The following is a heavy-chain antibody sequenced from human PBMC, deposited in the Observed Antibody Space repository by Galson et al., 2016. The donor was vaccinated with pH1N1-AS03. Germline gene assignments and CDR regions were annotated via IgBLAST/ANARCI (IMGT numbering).Heavy chain of an antibody. Sequence: QSGAEVKKPGESLKISCKVSGYRFTDYYIHWVQQAPGKGLEWLGLVDPEDDEPVFGSKFQGRVAMTADTSTDTAYLKLKNLRSEDTAVYYCATGPPTEFAYHFWGQGTLVAVSS. D-gene: IGHD3-16*01. CDR3: ATGPPTEFAYHF. CDR1: GYRFTDYY. V-gene: IGHV1-69-2*01. CDR2: VDPEDDEP. J-gene: IGHJ1*01.